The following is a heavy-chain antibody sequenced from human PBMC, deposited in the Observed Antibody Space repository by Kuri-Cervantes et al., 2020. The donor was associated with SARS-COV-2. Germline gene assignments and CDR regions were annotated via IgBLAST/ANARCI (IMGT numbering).Heavy chain of an antibody. D-gene: IGHD3-16*02. CDR1: GYTFTGYY. CDR2: INPNSGGT. J-gene: IGHJ4*02. CDR3: ARAFFGVIGGLFTWEGFGELSPGGVDY. Sequence: ASVKVSCKASGYTFTGYYMHWVRQAPGQGLEWRGWINPNSGGTNYAQKFQGRVTMTRDTSISTAYMELSRLRSDDTAVYYCARAFFGVIGGLFTWEGFGELSPGGVDYWGQGTLVTVSS. V-gene: IGHV1-2*02.